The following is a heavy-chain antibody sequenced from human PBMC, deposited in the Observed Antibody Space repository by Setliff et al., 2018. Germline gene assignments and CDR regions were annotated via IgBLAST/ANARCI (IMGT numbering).Heavy chain of an antibody. CDR1: GFTFDDYG. CDR3: ARDISARYSGSHNWFDP. J-gene: IGHJ5*02. Sequence: GGSLRLSCAASGFTFDDYGMSWVRQAPGKGLEWVSGINWNCGSTGYADSVKGRFTISRDNAKNSLYLQMNSLRAEDTALYHCARDISARYSGSHNWFDPWGQGTLVTVSS. CDR2: INWNCGST. D-gene: IGHD1-26*01. V-gene: IGHV3-20*01.